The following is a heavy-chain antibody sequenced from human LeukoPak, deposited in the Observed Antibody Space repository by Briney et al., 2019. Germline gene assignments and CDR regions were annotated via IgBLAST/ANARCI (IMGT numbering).Heavy chain of an antibody. CDR3: ARRAITMVRGVLYNWFDP. V-gene: IGHV3-7*01. J-gene: IGHJ5*02. CDR1: GFTFSSYW. D-gene: IGHD3-10*01. Sequence: PGGSLRLSCAASGFTFSSYWMSWVRQAPGKGLEWVANIKQDGSEKYYVDSVKGRFTISRDNAKNSLYLQMNSLRAEDTAVYYCARRAITMVRGVLYNWFDPWGQGTLVTVSS. CDR2: IKQDGSEK.